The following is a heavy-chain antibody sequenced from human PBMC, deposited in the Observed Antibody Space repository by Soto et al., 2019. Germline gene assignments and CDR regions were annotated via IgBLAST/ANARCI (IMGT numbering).Heavy chain of an antibody. D-gene: IGHD2-2*01. CDR2: MNPNSGNT. CDR1: GYTFTSYD. J-gene: IGHJ6*03. V-gene: IGHV1-8*01. Sequence: GASVKVSCKASGYTFTSYDINWVRQATGQGLEWMGWMNPNSGNTGYAQKFQGRVTMTRNTSISTAYMELSSLRSEDTAVYYCAREGGGYCSSTSCYGGWYYYYYMDVWGKGTTVTVS. CDR3: AREGGGYCSSTSCYGGWYYYYYMDV.